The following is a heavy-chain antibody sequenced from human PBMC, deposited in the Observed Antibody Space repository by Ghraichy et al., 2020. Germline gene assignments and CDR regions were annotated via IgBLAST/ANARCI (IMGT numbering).Heavy chain of an antibody. CDR1: GGSISSYY. CDR3: ARVSCSGGSCYGGWFDP. V-gene: IGHV4-4*07. Sequence: SETLSLTCTVSGGSISSYYWSWIRLPAGKGLEWIGRIYTSGSTNYNPSLKSRVTMSVDTSKNQFSLKLSSVTAADTAVYYCARVSCSGGSCYGGWFDPWGQGTLVTVSS. J-gene: IGHJ5*02. CDR2: IYTSGST. D-gene: IGHD2-15*01.